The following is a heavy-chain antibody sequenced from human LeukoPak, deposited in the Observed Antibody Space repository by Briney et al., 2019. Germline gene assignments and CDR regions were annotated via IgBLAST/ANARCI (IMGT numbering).Heavy chain of an antibody. CDR1: GGSISSGVYY. CDR3: ARDSKDHGGNSVLFDY. D-gene: IGHD4-23*01. CDR2: IYYSGST. V-gene: IGHV4-31*03. J-gene: IGHJ4*02. Sequence: SETLSLTCIVPGGSISSGVYYWSWSGQHPGKGRGWIGYIYYSGSTYYNPSLKSRVTISVDTSKNQFSLKLSSVTAADTAVYYCARDSKDHGGNSVLFDYWGQGTLVTVSS.